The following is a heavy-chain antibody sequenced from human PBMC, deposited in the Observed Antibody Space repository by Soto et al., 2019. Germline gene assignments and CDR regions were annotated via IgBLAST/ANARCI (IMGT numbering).Heavy chain of an antibody. V-gene: IGHV4-31*03. D-gene: IGHD3-10*01. CDR1: GGSISSGGYY. J-gene: IGHJ5*02. CDR2: IYYSGST. CDR3: ARGERKVNWRPYFDT. Sequence: PSETLSLTCTVSGGSISSGGYYWSWIRQHPGKGLEWIGYIYYSGSTYYNPSLKSRVTISVDTSKNQFSLKLSSVTAADTAVYYCARGERKVNWRPYFDTWGQGIQVTVSS.